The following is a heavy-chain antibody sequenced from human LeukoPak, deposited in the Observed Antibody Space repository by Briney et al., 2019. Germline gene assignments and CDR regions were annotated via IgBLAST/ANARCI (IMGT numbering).Heavy chain of an antibody. D-gene: IGHD3-22*01. V-gene: IGHV3-33*01. CDR2: IWYDGSNK. J-gene: IGHJ4*02. CDR3: ARDSFYYDFSGNYRESIMDGSVDN. Sequence: PGGSLRLSCAASGFTFSNYGMHWVRQAPGKGLEWVAVIWYDGSNKYFADSVKGRFTISRDNSKNTLYLQMNSLGAEDTAVYYCARDSFYYDFSGNYRESIMDGSVDNWGQGTLVTVSS. CDR1: GFTFSNYG.